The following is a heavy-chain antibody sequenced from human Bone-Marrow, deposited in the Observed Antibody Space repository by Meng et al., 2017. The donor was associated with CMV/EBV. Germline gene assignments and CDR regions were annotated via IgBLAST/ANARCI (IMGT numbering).Heavy chain of an antibody. CDR3: GRDVGYCSSTSCPGRGAYYYYGMGV. CDR2: ISYDGSNK. Sequence: GESLKISCAASGFTFNSYAMHWVRQAPGKGLEWVSVISYDGSNKYYADSVKGRFTISRDNSKNTLYLQMNSLRVEDTAVYYCGRDVGYCSSTSCPGRGAYYYYGMGVRGQGTTVTFSS. CDR1: GFTFNSYA. J-gene: IGHJ6*02. V-gene: IGHV3-30-3*01. D-gene: IGHD2-2*01.